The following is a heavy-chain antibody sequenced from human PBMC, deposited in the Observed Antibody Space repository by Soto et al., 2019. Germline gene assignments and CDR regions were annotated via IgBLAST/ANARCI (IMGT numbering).Heavy chain of an antibody. J-gene: IGHJ6*02. CDR2: MSYRGST. D-gene: IGHD4-4*01. V-gene: IGHV4-59*01. CDR3: ARDAHTAATTHYDGMDV. Sequence: QVQLQASGPGLVKPSETLSLTCTVSGGSMSSYYWSWIRQPPGKGLEWIGYMSYRGSTNYNPSLKSRVTISVDTSKNQFSLKLSSVTAADTAVYYCARDAHTAATTHYDGMDVWGQGTTVTVSS. CDR1: GGSMSSYY.